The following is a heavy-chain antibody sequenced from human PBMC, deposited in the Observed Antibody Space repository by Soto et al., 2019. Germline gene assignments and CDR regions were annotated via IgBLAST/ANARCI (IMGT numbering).Heavy chain of an antibody. CDR2: ISAYNGNT. CDR1: GYTFTSYG. CDR3: ARGITVTIRPYYFDY. D-gene: IGHD4-17*01. V-gene: IGHV1-18*04. Sequence: QIELVQSGAEVKRSGASVKVSCKTSGYTFTSYGISWVRQAPGQGLEWMAWISAYNGNTNYAQQFQDRLTMTTDPSTSTAYMELRGLTSDDTAVYFCARGITVTIRPYYFDYWGQGTLVTVSS. J-gene: IGHJ4*02.